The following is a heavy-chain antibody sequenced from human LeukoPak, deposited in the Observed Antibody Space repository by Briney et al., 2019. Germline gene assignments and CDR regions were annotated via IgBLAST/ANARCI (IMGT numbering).Heavy chain of an antibody. CDR2: IYYSGST. CDR1: GGSISSGDYY. Sequence: SETLSLTCTVSGGSISSGDYYWSWIRQPPGKGLEWIGYIYYSGSTYYNPSLKSRVTISVDTSKNQFSLKLGSVTAADTAVYYCARVPHTEDIVATSGVYWGQGTLVTVSS. V-gene: IGHV4-30-4*01. D-gene: IGHD5-12*01. J-gene: IGHJ4*02. CDR3: ARVPHTEDIVATSGVY.